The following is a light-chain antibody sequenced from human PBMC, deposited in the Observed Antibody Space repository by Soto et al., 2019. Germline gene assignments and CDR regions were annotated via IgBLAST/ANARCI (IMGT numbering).Light chain of an antibody. CDR3: QQYYSTPRT. J-gene: IGKJ2*01. Sequence: DIVMTQSPDSLAVSLGERATINCKSSQSVIHTSNNKSYLAWYQQKAGQPPELLLYWASARDSGVPDRFSGSGSGTDFTLTISSLQAEAAEVYYCQQYYSTPRTFGQGTKVDIK. CDR1: QSVIHTSNNKSY. CDR2: WAS. V-gene: IGKV4-1*01.